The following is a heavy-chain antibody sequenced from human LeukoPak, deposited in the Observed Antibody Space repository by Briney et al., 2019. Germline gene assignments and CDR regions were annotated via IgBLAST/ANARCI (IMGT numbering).Heavy chain of an antibody. CDR2: TYYRSKWYS. CDR1: GDSVSSNSAA. CDR3: ARDSYSPTAYYYYYYGMDV. D-gene: IGHD2-21*01. V-gene: IGHV6-1*01. Sequence: SQTLSLTCVISGDSVSSNSAAWNWIRQSPSRGLEWLVRTYYRSKWYSYSAVSVKSRIIINPDTSKNQFSLQLNSVTPEDTAVYYCARDSYSPTAYYYYYYGMDVWGQGTTVTVSS. J-gene: IGHJ6*02.